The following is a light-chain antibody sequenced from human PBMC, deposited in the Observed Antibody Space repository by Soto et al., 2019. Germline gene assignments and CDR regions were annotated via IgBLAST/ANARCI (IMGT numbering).Light chain of an antibody. CDR3: TSYTSSSTYV. Sequence: QFVLTQPASVSGSPGQSITVSCTGTSSDVGGYDYVSWYQQHPGNAPKLLISDVTNRPSGVSNRFSGSKSGNTASLTISGLQTEDEADYYCTSYTSSSTYVFGTGTKLTVL. CDR1: SSDVGGYDY. CDR2: DVT. V-gene: IGLV2-14*01. J-gene: IGLJ1*01.